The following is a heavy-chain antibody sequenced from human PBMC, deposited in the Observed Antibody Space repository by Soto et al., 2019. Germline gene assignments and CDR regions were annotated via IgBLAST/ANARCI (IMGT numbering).Heavy chain of an antibody. V-gene: IGHV1-69*01. D-gene: IGHD1-26*01. CDR2: IIPIFGTA. Sequence: QVQLVQSGAEVKKPGSSVKVSCKASGGTFSSYAISWVRQAPGQGLEWMGGIIPIFGTANYAQKFQGRVTITADESTSTAYMELRSLRSEDTAVYYCARVSQVSSGGSYYYYGMDVWGQGTTVTVSS. J-gene: IGHJ6*02. CDR1: GGTFSSYA. CDR3: ARVSQVSSGGSYYYYGMDV.